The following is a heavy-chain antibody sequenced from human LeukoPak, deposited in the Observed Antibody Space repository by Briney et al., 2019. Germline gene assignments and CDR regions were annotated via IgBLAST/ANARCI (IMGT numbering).Heavy chain of an antibody. CDR1: GYSYANYW. D-gene: IGHD2-21*02. CDR3: ASAYHGDSSWAY. Sequence: GESLKISCTGSGYSYANYWIGWVRQMPGQGLEWMAFVKLVDSETRYRPSFQGQVTISADKSVNTAYLQWSSLRASDTAMYYCASAYHGDSSWAYWGLGTLVTVSS. J-gene: IGHJ4*02. CDR2: VKLVDSET. V-gene: IGHV5-51*01.